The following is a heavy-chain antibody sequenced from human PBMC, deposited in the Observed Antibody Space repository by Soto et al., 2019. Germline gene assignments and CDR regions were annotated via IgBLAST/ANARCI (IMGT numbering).Heavy chain of an antibody. CDR1: GYTFTSYD. J-gene: IGHJ6*02. Sequence: GASVKVSCKASGYTFTSYDINWVRQATGQGLEWMGWMNPNSGNTGYTQKFQGRVTMTRNTSISTAYMELSSLRSEDTAVYYCARADIVLVPAAPYYYYYGMDVWGQGTTVTVS. D-gene: IGHD2-2*01. CDR2: MNPNSGNT. V-gene: IGHV1-8*01. CDR3: ARADIVLVPAAPYYYYYGMDV.